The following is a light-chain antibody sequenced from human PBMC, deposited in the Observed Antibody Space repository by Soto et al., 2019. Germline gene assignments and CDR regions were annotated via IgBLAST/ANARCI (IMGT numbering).Light chain of an antibody. CDR2: AAS. J-gene: IGKJ4*02. CDR3: QRYGGMPIT. Sequence: VLTKSPATLALSPGERATLSCRASQSVTSSYLAWDQQTPGQPPRLVMYAASNRATGIPDRFWGGGSGRDFNLTRAKLAPEDFSVYCYQRYGGMPITFGGGTKVEI. V-gene: IGKV3-20*01. CDR1: QSVTSSY.